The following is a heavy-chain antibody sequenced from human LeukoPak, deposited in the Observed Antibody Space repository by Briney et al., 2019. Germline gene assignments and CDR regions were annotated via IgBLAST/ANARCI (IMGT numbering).Heavy chain of an antibody. D-gene: IGHD3-22*01. J-gene: IGHJ4*02. CDR1: GFTFSSYA. CDR3: ARRPGYYDRNVYYYVY. Sequence: GGSLRLSCAASGFTFSSYAMSWVRQAPGEGLEWVSGISGSGGTTYHADSVKGRFTISRDNSKNTLYLQMNSRRAEDTAVYYCARRPGYYDRNVYYYVYWGQGTLVTVSS. V-gene: IGHV3-23*01. CDR2: ISGSGGTT.